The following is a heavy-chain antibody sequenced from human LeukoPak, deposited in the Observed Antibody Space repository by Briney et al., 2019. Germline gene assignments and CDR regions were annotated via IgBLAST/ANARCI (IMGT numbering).Heavy chain of an antibody. CDR3: ARAPERWYSYGSYTYYYMDV. J-gene: IGHJ6*03. Sequence: SKTLSLTCTVSGGSISSYYWNWIRQPPGKGLEWIGSISYSGSTNYNPSLESRVTISVDTSKNQISLKVSSVTAADTTVYYCARAPERWYSYGSYTYYYMDVWGKGTTVTVSS. V-gene: IGHV4-59*01. D-gene: IGHD5-18*01. CDR1: GGSISSYY. CDR2: ISYSGST.